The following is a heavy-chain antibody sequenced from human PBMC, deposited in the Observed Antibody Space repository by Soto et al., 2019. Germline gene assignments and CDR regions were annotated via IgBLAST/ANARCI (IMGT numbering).Heavy chain of an antibody. CDR2: IYYSGST. CDR1: GGSISSYY. CDR3: ARAPLAMDV. J-gene: IGHJ6*02. Sequence: PSETLSLTCTVSGGSISSYYWSWIRQPPGKGLEWIGYIYYSGSTNYNPSLKSRVTISVDTPKNQFSLKLSSVTAADTAVYYCARAPLAMDVWGQGTTVTVSS. V-gene: IGHV4-59*01. D-gene: IGHD6-13*01.